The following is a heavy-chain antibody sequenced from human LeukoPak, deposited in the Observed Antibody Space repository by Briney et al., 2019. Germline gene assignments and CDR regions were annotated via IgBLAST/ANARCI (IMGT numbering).Heavy chain of an antibody. CDR2: INHSGST. Sequence: SETLSLTCTVSGVSISSSSYYWGWIRQPPGKGLEWIGEINHSGSTNYNPSLKSRVTISVDTSKNQFSLKLSSVTAADTAVYYCAQYYYGSGSFDWGQGTLVTVSS. D-gene: IGHD3-10*01. J-gene: IGHJ4*02. CDR3: AQYYYGSGSFD. V-gene: IGHV4-39*01. CDR1: GVSISSSSYY.